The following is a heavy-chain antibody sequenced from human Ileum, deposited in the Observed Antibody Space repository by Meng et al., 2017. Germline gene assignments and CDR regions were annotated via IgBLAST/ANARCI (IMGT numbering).Heavy chain of an antibody. J-gene: IGHJ4*02. V-gene: IGHV4-4*02. CDR3: AKAAAYNLDI. D-gene: IGHD1-14*01. CDR1: GVSISSAIW. CDR2: IFQSGST. Sequence: QGAGAGLVQPSGALSLTCAVSGVSISSAIWWGWVRQPPGKGLEWIGEIFQSGSTNYNPSLKSRVSISVDKSKNHLSLSLSSVTAADTAVYYCAKAAAYNLDIWGQGALVTVSS.